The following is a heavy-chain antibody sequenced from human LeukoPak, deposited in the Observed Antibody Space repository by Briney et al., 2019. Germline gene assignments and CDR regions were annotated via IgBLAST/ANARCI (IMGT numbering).Heavy chain of an antibody. J-gene: IGHJ4*02. Sequence: SETLSLTCTVSGGSISSSSYYWGWIRQPPGKGLEWIGSIYYSGSTYYNPSLKSRVTISVDTSKNQFSLKLSSVTAADTAVYYCARYPNWAFDYWGQGTLVTVSS. CDR1: GGSISSSSYY. V-gene: IGHV4-39*01. CDR3: ARYPNWAFDY. D-gene: IGHD7-27*01. CDR2: IYYSGST.